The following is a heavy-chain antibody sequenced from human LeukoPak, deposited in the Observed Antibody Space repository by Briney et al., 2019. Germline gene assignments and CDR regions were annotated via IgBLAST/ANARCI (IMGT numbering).Heavy chain of an antibody. V-gene: IGHV1-69*05. J-gene: IGHJ6*03. CDR2: IIPIFGTA. D-gene: IGHD2-2*01. Sequence: EASVKVSCKAPGGTFSSYAISWVRQAPGQGLEWMGGIIPIFGTANYAQKFQGRVTITTDESTSTAYMELSSLRSEDTAVYYCALPGYCSSTSCPSYYYYIDVWGKGTTVTVSS. CDR3: ALPGYCSSTSCPSYYYYIDV. CDR1: GGTFSSYA.